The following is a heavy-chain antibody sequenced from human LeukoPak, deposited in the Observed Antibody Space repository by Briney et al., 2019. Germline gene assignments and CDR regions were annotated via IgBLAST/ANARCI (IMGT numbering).Heavy chain of an antibody. Sequence: GGSLRLSCAASGFTFSSYAMHWVRQAPGKGLEWVAVISYGGSNKYYADSVKGRFTISRDNSKNTLYLQMNSLRAEDTAVYYCARETTTPMVWGVIRTTPFGYWGQGTLVTVSS. J-gene: IGHJ4*02. CDR2: ISYGGSNK. V-gene: IGHV3-30-3*01. D-gene: IGHD3-10*01. CDR1: GFTFSSYA. CDR3: ARETTTPMVWGVIRTTPFGY.